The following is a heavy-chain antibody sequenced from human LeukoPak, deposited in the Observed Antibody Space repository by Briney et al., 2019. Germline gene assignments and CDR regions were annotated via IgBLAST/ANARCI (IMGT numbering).Heavy chain of an antibody. V-gene: IGHV3-30-3*01. CDR3: ARDRGSSGWYHYFDY. CDR1: GFTFSSYA. D-gene: IGHD6-19*01. J-gene: IGHJ4*02. Sequence: GGSLRLSCAASGFTFSSYAMHWVRQAPGKGLEWVAVISYDGSNKYYADSVKGRFTISRDNSKNTLYLQMNSLRAEDTAVYYCARDRGSSGWYHYFDYWGQGTLVTVSS. CDR2: ISYDGSNK.